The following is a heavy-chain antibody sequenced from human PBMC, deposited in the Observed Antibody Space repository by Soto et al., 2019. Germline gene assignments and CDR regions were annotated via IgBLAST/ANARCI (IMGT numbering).Heavy chain of an antibody. CDR1: GFTFTRYS. D-gene: IGHD3-22*01. J-gene: IGHJ4*01. Sequence: GGSLRLSCAASGFTFTRYSMNWVRQAPGKGLEWVSSISSTTNYIYYADSMKGRFTVSRGNARKTLYLQMYSLRAEDTAVYYCARDLFDSSGYCPFDYWGHGTLVTVSS. V-gene: IGHV3-21*01. CDR3: ARDLFDSSGYCPFDY. CDR2: ISSTTNYI.